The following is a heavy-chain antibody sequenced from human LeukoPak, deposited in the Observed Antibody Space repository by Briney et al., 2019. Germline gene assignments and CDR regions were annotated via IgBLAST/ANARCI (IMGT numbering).Heavy chain of an antibody. Sequence: ASVKVSCKAAAGTFISYPISWLRQAPGQGLEWMGRIIPILGITNYAQKFQGRVTITADKSTSTAYMELSSLRSEDTAVYYCARAITMIRGVIGFDYWGQGTLVTVSS. CDR3: ARAITMIRGVIGFDY. J-gene: IGHJ4*02. CDR1: AGTFISYP. D-gene: IGHD3-10*01. CDR2: IIPILGIT. V-gene: IGHV1-69*04.